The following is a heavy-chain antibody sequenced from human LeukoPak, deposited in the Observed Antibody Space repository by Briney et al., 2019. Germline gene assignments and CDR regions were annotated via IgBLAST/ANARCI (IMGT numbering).Heavy chain of an antibody. Sequence: GGSLRLSCTVSGFTVSSNSMSWVRQAPGKGLEWVSFIYSGGNTHYSDSVRGRFTISRDNSKNTVYLQMNSLRAEDTAVYYCAKDYAGGWPKRGMDVWGKGATVTVSS. D-gene: IGHD3-16*01. V-gene: IGHV3-53*01. CDR3: AKDYAGGWPKRGMDV. CDR1: GFTVSSNS. J-gene: IGHJ6*03. CDR2: IYSGGNT.